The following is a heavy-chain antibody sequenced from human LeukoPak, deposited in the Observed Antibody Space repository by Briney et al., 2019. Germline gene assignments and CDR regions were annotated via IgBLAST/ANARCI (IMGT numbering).Heavy chain of an antibody. CDR3: TSALGSDY. CDR2: TRPNSGGT. V-gene: IGHV1-2*02. D-gene: IGHD1-26*01. CDR1: GYAFTEDY. J-gene: IGHJ4*02. Sequence: ASLRASCEVSGYAFTEDYMNRGRGAPGQQGGWMRWTRPNSGGTNYAQKFQGRVTMTRDTSITTAYMALSSLRSDDTAMYYCTSALGSDYWGQGTLVTVSS.